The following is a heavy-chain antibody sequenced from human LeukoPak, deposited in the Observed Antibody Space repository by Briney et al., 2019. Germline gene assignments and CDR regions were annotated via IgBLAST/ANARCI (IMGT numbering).Heavy chain of an antibody. D-gene: IGHD3-9*01. CDR1: GGSISSGGYS. Sequence: PSQTLSLTCAVSGGSISSGGYSWSWIRQPPGKGLEWIGYIYHSGSTYYNPSLKSRVTISVDRSKNRFSLKLSSVTAADTAVYYCARSAGVYDILTGYENNWFDPWGQGTLVTVSS. CDR3: ARSAGVYDILTGYENNWFDP. CDR2: IYHSGST. V-gene: IGHV4-30-2*01. J-gene: IGHJ5*02.